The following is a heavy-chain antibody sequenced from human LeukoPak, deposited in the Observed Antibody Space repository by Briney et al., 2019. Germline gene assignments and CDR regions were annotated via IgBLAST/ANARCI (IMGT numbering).Heavy chain of an antibody. CDR2: LSAHIGDT. J-gene: IGHJ6*03. CDR1: GYTFTSYG. CDR3: ARVAFSKYHYYMDV. Sequence: ASVKVSCKASGYTFTSYGISWVRQAPGQGLEWMAWLSAHIGDTNYSQKFQGRVTVTSDTSTSTAYMELRSLKSDDTAVYFCARVAFSKYHYYMDVWGKGTTVTVSS. D-gene: IGHD4-11*01. V-gene: IGHV1-18*01.